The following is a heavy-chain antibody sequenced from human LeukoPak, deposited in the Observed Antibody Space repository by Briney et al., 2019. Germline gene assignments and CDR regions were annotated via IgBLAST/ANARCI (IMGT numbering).Heavy chain of an antibody. CDR2: IKQDGSEK. V-gene: IGHV3-7*01. CDR3: ARDDCSSISCYHNWFDP. D-gene: IGHD2-2*01. CDR1: GFTFSDYY. Sequence: GGSLRLSCTASGFTFSDYYMSWIRQAPGKGLEWVANIKQDGSEKYYVDSVKGRFTISRDNAKNSLYLQMNSLRAEDTAVYYCARDDCSSISCYHNWFDPWGQGTLVTVSS. J-gene: IGHJ5*02.